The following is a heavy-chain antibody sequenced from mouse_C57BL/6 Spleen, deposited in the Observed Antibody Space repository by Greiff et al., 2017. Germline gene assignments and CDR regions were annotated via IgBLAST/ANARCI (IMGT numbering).Heavy chain of an antibody. CDR1: GFTFSDYG. J-gene: IGHJ1*03. CDR2: ISSGSSTI. CDR3: ARHDYDGDWYFDV. Sequence: EVQLVESGGGLVKPGGSLKLSCAASGFTFSDYGMHWVRQAPEKGLEWVAYISSGSSTIYYADTVKGRFTISRDNAKNTLFLQMTSLRSEDTAMYYCARHDYDGDWYFDVWGTGTTVTVSS. D-gene: IGHD2-4*01. V-gene: IGHV5-17*01.